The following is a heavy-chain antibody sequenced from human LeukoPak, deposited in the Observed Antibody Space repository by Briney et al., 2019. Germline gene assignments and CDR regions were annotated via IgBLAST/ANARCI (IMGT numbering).Heavy chain of an antibody. CDR1: GYTFTGYY. Sequence: GASVKVSCKASGYTFTGYYMHWVRQAPGQGLEWMGWINPNSGGTNYAQKFQGRVTMTRDTSISTAYMELSRLRSDDTAVYYCARDPYIGWSGYSYWGQGTLVTVS. CDR3: ARDPYIGWSGYSY. CDR2: INPNSGGT. J-gene: IGHJ4*02. V-gene: IGHV1-2*02. D-gene: IGHD3-3*01.